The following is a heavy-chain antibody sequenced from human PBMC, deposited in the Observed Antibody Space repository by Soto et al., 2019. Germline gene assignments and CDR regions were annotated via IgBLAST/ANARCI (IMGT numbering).Heavy chain of an antibody. J-gene: IGHJ4*02. Sequence: QVQLVESGGGVVQPGRSLRLSCAASGFTFNGYGLHWVRQAPGKGLEWVAIISYDGSNKYYADSVKGRFTISRDNSKNTMYLQMNSLRPEDTAVYYGAREGDGYKSYFDYWGQGTLVTVSS. CDR3: AREGDGYKSYFDY. V-gene: IGHV3-30-3*01. CDR2: ISYDGSNK. D-gene: IGHD5-12*01. CDR1: GFTFNGYG.